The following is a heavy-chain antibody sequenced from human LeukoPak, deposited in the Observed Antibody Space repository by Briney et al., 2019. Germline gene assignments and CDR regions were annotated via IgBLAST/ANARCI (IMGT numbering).Heavy chain of an antibody. V-gene: IGHV3-23*01. Sequence: GGSLRLSCAASGFTFSSYAMSWVRQAPGKGLEWVSAISGSGGSTYCADSVKGRFTISRDNSKNTLYLQMNNLRAEDTAVYYCAKSSGTMVQGANWFDPWGQGTLVTVSS. J-gene: IGHJ5*02. CDR2: ISGSGGST. D-gene: IGHD3-10*01. CDR3: AKSSGTMVQGANWFDP. CDR1: GFTFSSYA.